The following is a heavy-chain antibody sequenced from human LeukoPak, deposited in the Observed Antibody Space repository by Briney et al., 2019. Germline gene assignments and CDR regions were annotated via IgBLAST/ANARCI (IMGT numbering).Heavy chain of an antibody. Sequence: PGGSLRLSCAASGFTFSSYWMSWVRQAPGKGLEWVANIKQDGSEENYVDSVKGRFTISRDNAKNSLYLQLNSLRAEDTAVYYCARDPYSGSYSDYYYYYMDVWGKGTTVTVSS. J-gene: IGHJ6*03. V-gene: IGHV3-7*01. CDR2: IKQDGSEE. CDR3: ARDPYSGSYSDYYYYYMDV. CDR1: GFTFSSYW. D-gene: IGHD1-26*01.